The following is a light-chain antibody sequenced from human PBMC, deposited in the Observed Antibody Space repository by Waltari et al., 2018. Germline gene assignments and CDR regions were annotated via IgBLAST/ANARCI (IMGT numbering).Light chain of an antibody. CDR3: QNHERLPAT. V-gene: IGKV3-20*01. CDR2: AAS. CDR1: QSVSKY. Sequence: LSCRASQSVSKYLAWYQQRPGQAPRLLIYAASTRATGVSDRFSGSGFGTDFSLTISRLEPEDFAVYFCQNHERLPATFGQGTKVEIK. J-gene: IGKJ1*01.